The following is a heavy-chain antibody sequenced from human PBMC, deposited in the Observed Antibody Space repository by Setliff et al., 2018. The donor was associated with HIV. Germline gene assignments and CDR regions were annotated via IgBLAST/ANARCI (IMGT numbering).Heavy chain of an antibody. CDR2: IYHSEST. Sequence: SETLSLTCTVSGGSISSYYWSWIRQPAGKGLEWIGSIYHSESTYYNPSLKSRVTISVDTSKSQFSLRLNSVTATDTALYYCARGRFHRLHRPYSGSGSLGIQYFDYWGQGTLVTVSS. V-gene: IGHV4-4*07. D-gene: IGHD3-10*01. CDR3: ARGRFHRLHRPYSGSGSLGIQYFDY. CDR1: GGSISSYY. J-gene: IGHJ4*02.